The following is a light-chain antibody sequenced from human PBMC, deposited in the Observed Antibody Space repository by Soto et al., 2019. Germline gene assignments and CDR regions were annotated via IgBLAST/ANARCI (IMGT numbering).Light chain of an antibody. J-gene: IGLJ1*01. Sequence: QSVLTQPASVSRSPGQSIAISCTGTSSDVGGYNYVSWYQQHPGKAPKLMVYDVSNRPSGVSNRFSGSKSGNTASLTISGLQAEDEADYYCSSYTSSSTYVFETGTKVTVL. CDR1: SSDVGGYNY. CDR2: DVS. V-gene: IGLV2-14*01. CDR3: SSYTSSSTYV.